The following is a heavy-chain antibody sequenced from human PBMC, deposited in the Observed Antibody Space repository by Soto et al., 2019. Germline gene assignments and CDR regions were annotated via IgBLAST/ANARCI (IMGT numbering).Heavy chain of an antibody. Sequence: GASVKVSCKASGYTFTGHYINWVRQAPGQGPEWMGEIGPASGDTRYAQKFQGRVTMTRDTSTTTVYMELNNLSPDDTAVYYCGRGRSGRLVVFYWGQGTPVTVSS. J-gene: IGHJ4*02. CDR3: GRGRSGRLVVFY. CDR2: IGPASGDT. CDR1: GYTFTGHY. V-gene: IGHV1-2*02. D-gene: IGHD1-26*01.